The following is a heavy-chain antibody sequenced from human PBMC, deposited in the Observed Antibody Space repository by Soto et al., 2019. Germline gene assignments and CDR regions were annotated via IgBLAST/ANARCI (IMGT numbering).Heavy chain of an antibody. D-gene: IGHD3-10*01. J-gene: IGHJ4*02. CDR3: ARGSPIITMVRGAKGSYFDY. V-gene: IGHV4-59*01. Sequence: SETLSLTCTVSGGSISSYYWSWIRQPPGKGLEWIGYIYYSGSTNYNPSLKSRVTISVDTSKNQFSLKLSSVTAADTAVYYCARGSPIITMVRGAKGSYFDYWGQGTLVTVSS. CDR2: IYYSGST. CDR1: GGSISSYY.